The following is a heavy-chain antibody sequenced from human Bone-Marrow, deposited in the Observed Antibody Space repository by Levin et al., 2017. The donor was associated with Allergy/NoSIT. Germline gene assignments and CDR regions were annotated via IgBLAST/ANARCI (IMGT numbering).Heavy chain of an antibody. CDR1: GDSLTPYY. J-gene: IGHJ5*02. Sequence: ESLKISCTVSGDSLTPYYWSWIRQPPGKGLEWIGNVYYSGSSNYSPSLKSRLTISVDTSKNQLFLGLSSVTAADTALYYCARIVWHEGSNWFDPWGQGTLVTVSP. CDR3: ARIVWHEGSNWFDP. V-gene: IGHV4-59*01. CDR2: VYYSGSS. D-gene: IGHD2-15*01.